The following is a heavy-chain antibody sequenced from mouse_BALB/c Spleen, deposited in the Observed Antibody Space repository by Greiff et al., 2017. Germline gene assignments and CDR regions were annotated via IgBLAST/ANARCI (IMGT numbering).Heavy chain of an antibody. J-gene: IGHJ3*01. V-gene: IGHV1-54*01. Sequence: VKLQESGAELVRPGTSVKVSCKASGYAFTNYLIEWVKQRPGQGLEWIGVINPGSGGTNYNEKFKGKATLTADKSSSTAYMQLSSLTSDDSAVYFCARSYGSSLAWFAYWGQGTLVTVSA. CDR2: INPGSGGT. CDR3: ARSYGSSLAWFAY. CDR1: GYAFTNYL. D-gene: IGHD1-1*01.